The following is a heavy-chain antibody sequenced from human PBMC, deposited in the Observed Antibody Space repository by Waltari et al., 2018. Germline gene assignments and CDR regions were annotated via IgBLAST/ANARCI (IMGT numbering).Heavy chain of an antibody. D-gene: IGHD6-13*01. CDR1: GYSFTSYW. Sequence: EVQLVQSGAEVQKPGESLKISCKGSGYSFTSYWIGWVRQMPGKGLEWMRIFYPCDSESRNGPSFQGQFTISADKSISTAYLQWSSLKASDTAMYYCARSGSSSFDYWGQGTLVTVSS. V-gene: IGHV5-51*01. CDR2: FYPCDSES. CDR3: ARSGSSSFDY. J-gene: IGHJ4*02.